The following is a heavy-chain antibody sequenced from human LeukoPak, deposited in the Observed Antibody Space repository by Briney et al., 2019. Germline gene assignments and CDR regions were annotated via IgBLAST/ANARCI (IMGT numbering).Heavy chain of an antibody. V-gene: IGHV3-23*01. CDR2: LSGSGYNT. D-gene: IGHD2-15*01. J-gene: IGHJ4*02. CDR1: GFTFSSYS. CDR3: AKDPYGSWYFDY. Sequence: QPGGSLTLSCAASGFTFSSYSMNWVRHAPEKGLEWVSSLSGSGYNTYYADSVKGRFTISRDNYKNTVYLKMNSLRAEDTAVYYCAKDPYGSWYFDYWGQGTLVTVSS.